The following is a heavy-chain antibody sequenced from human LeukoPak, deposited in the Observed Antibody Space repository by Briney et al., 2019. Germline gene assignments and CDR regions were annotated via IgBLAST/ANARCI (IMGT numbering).Heavy chain of an antibody. CDR2: VNEYGSEI. Sequence: PGGSLRLSCSVSGFIFRDFSMSWVRQAPGKGLEWVAKVNEYGSEIFYVDSVKGRFTISRDNGKNSLYLQMNRLRAEDTAVYYCARPRGCGSSRCNNFDYWGQGTLVTVSS. CDR3: ARPRGCGSSRCNNFDY. CDR1: GFIFRDFS. D-gene: IGHD2-2*01. V-gene: IGHV3-7*01. J-gene: IGHJ4*02.